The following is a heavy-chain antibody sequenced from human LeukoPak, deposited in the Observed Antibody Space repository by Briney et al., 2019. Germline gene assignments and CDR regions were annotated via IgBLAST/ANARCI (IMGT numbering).Heavy chain of an antibody. D-gene: IGHD1-1*01. CDR3: AKDLTTGTLSFDY. V-gene: IGHV3-33*06. CDR2: IWYDGSDK. J-gene: IGHJ4*02. Sequence: GGSLRLSCAASGFTFSSYGMHWVRQAPGKGLEWVAVIWYDGSDKYYADSVKGRFTISRDNSKNTLYLQMNSLRAEDTAVYYCAKDLTTGTLSFDYWGQGTLVTVSS. CDR1: GFTFSSYG.